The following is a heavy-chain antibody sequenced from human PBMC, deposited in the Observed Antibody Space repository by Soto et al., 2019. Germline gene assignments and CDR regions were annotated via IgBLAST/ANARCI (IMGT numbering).Heavy chain of an antibody. D-gene: IGHD3-9*01. V-gene: IGHV4-61*01. Sequence: SETLSLTCTVSGGSVSSGSYYWSWIRQPPGKGLEWIGYIYYSGSTNYNPSLKSRVTISVDTSKNQFSLKLSSVTAADTAVYYCARVPSPVLRYFDWSSDWGQGTLVTVSS. CDR3: ARVPSPVLRYFDWSSD. CDR1: GGSVSSGSYY. CDR2: IYYSGST. J-gene: IGHJ4*02.